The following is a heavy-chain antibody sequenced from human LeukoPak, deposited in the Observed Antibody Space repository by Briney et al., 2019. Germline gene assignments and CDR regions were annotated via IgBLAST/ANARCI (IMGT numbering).Heavy chain of an antibody. J-gene: IGHJ4*02. CDR1: GFTFSSYS. D-gene: IGHD4-23*01. V-gene: IGHV3-21*04. Sequence: GGSLRLSCAASGFTFSSYSMNWVRQAPGKGLEWVSSISSSSSYIYYADSVKGRFTTSRDNAKNSLYLQMNSLRAEDTAVYFCARDQTTVGLDFWGQGTLVSVSS. CDR2: ISSSSSYI. CDR3: ARDQTTVGLDF.